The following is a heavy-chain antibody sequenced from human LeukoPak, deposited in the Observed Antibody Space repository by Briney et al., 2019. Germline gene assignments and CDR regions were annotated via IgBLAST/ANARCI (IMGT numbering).Heavy chain of an antibody. D-gene: IGHD3-9*01. Sequence: GASVKVSCKASGYTFTSYDINWVRQATGQGLEWMGWMNPNSGNTGYAQKFQGRVTITRNTSISTAYMELSSLRSEDTAVYYCARGRNYDILTGRLHDAFDIWGQGTMVTVSS. CDR2: MNPNSGNT. J-gene: IGHJ3*02. CDR3: ARGRNYDILTGRLHDAFDI. CDR1: GYTFTSYD. V-gene: IGHV1-8*03.